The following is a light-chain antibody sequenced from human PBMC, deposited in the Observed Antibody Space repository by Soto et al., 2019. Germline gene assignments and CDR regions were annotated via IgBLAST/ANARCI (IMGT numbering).Light chain of an antibody. Sequence: QLVLTQPPSVSGAPGQRVTISCTGSSSNIGAGYDVHWYQQLPGAAPKLLIYGNSIRPSGVPDRFSGSKSGTSASLAITGLQAEDEADYYCQSYDSGPLFGGGTKVTVL. V-gene: IGLV1-40*01. CDR1: SSNIGAGYD. CDR2: GNS. CDR3: QSYDSGPL. J-gene: IGLJ2*01.